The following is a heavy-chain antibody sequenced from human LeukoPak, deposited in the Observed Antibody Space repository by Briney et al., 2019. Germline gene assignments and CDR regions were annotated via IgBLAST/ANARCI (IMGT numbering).Heavy chain of an antibody. CDR1: GGSFSGYY. CDR2: INHSGST. Sequence: PSETLSLTCAVYGGSFSGYYWSWIRQPPGKGLEWIGEINHSGSTNYNPSLKSRVTISVDTSKNQFSLKLSSVTAADTAVYYCARGFIVVVPAAMTAANWFDPWGQGTLVTVSS. J-gene: IGHJ5*02. CDR3: ARGFIVVVPAAMTAANWFDP. V-gene: IGHV4-34*01. D-gene: IGHD2-2*01.